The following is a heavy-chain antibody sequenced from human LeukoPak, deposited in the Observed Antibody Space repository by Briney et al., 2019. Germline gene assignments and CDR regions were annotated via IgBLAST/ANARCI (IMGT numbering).Heavy chain of an antibody. D-gene: IGHD3-22*01. CDR1: GYTFTSYD. Sequence: ASVRVSCKASGYTFTSYDINWVRQATGQGLEWMGWMNPNSGNTGYAQKFQGRVTITADKSTSTAYMELSSLRSEDTAVYYCARDPTYYYDSSGYPYFDYWGQGTLVTVSS. J-gene: IGHJ4*02. CDR3: ARDPTYYYDSSGYPYFDY. CDR2: MNPNSGNT. V-gene: IGHV1-8*01.